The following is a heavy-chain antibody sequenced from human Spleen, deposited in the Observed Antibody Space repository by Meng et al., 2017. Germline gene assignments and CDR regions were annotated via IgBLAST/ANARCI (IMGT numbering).Heavy chain of an antibody. V-gene: IGHV1-3*01. CDR2: VNAASGNK. CDR3: ARSSLHAGTLYFDS. J-gene: IGHJ4*02. Sequence: QVQLVQSGAEVKNPGASVKVSCKTSWYSFTTYGIHWVRPAPGQSLEWMGWVNAASGNKRYSQKFQDRVTITRDTSASSAYMEVSSLRSEDTAVYYCARSSLHAGTLYFDSWGQGTLVTVSS. D-gene: IGHD2-15*01. CDR1: WYSFTTYG.